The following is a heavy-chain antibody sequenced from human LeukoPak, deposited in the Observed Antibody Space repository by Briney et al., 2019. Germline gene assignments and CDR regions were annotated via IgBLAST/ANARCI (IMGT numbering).Heavy chain of an antibody. CDR2: ITSSSSYI. V-gene: IGHV3-21*01. CDR3: ARDHNWNYPFYYYYYMDV. D-gene: IGHD1-7*01. Sequence: PGGSLRLSCAASGFTFSSYNMNWVRQAPGKGLEWVSSITSSSSYIYYADSVKGRFTISRDNAKNSLYLQMNSLRAEDTAVYYCARDHNWNYPFYYYYYMDVWGKGTTVTVSS. CDR1: GFTFSSYN. J-gene: IGHJ6*03.